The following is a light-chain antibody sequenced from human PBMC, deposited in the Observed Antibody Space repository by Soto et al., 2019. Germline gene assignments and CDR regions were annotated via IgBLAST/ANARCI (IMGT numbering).Light chain of an antibody. CDR1: QSVGRD. Sequence: EIVLTQSPATLSLSPGERATLSCRASQSVGRDLAWYQHKPGQAPRLLIYDASKTATGFPARFRGSGSGTDFTLTISSLEPEDFAVYYCQRRSNWPRTFGQGTKLETK. CDR3: QRRSNWPRT. CDR2: DAS. J-gene: IGKJ2*01. V-gene: IGKV3-11*01.